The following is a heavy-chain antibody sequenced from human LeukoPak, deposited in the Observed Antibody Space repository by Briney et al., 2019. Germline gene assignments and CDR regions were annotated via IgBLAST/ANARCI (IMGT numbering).Heavy chain of an antibody. CDR1: GYTFTSYA. CDR2: INTNTGNP. CDR3: ARDQYYDILTGYYRGANWFDP. V-gene: IGHV7-4-1*02. D-gene: IGHD3-9*01. Sequence: ASVKVSCKASGYTFTSYAMNWVRQAPGQGLEWMGWINTNTGNPTYAQGFTGRFVFSLDTSVSTAYLQISSLKAEDTAVYYCARDQYYDILTGYYRGANWFDPWGQGTLVTVSS. J-gene: IGHJ5*02.